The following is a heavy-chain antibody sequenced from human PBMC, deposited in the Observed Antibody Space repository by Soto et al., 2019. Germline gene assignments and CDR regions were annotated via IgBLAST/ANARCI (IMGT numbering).Heavy chain of an antibody. J-gene: IGHJ4*02. CDR1: GGSFSGYY. V-gene: IGHV4-34*01. CDR2: INHSGIT. D-gene: IGHD3-3*01. Sequence: PSETLSLTCAVYGGSFSGYYWTWIRQPPGKGLEWIGEINHSGITNYNPSLKSRLTISVDASKNQFSLKLNSVTAADTAVYYCARRAGYYDFWSGSPDDYWGQKTLVTVPS. CDR3: ARRAGYYDFWSGSPDDY.